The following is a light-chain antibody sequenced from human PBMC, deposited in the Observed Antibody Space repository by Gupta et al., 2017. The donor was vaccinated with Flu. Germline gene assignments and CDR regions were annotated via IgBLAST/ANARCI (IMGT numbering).Light chain of an antibody. Sequence: QSVLTQPPSVSAAPGPKVTISCSGSSSNIGNNYVSWYQQLPGTAPKLLIYENNKRPSGIPDRFSGSKSGTSATLGITGLQTGDEADYYCGTWDSSLSADVFGGGTKLTVL. CDR1: SSNIGNNY. CDR3: GTWDSSLSADV. CDR2: ENN. J-gene: IGLJ2*01. V-gene: IGLV1-51*02.